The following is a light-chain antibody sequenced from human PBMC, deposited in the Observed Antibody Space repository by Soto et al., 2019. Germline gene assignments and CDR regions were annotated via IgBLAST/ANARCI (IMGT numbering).Light chain of an antibody. CDR2: EVT. CDR1: SGDVGGYEY. CDR3: SSYAGSDNPYV. J-gene: IGLJ1*01. Sequence: QSVLTQPPSASGYPGQSVTISCTGTSGDVGGYEYVSWYQQHPGKAPKLMIYEVTNRPLGVPDRFSGSNSGNTASLTVSGLQAEDEADYYCSSYAGSDNPYVFGTGTKVTVL. V-gene: IGLV2-8*01.